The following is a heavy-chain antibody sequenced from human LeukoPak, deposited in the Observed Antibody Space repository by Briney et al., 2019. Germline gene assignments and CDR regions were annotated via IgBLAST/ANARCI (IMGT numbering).Heavy chain of an antibody. CDR1: GGSVSSGSYY. D-gene: IGHD3-16*01. CDR2: IYYSGST. V-gene: IGHV4-61*01. J-gene: IGHJ3*02. Sequence: SETLSLTCTVSGGSVSSGSYYWSWIRQPPGKGLEWIGYIYYSGSTYYNPSLKSRVTISVDTSKNQFSLKLSSVTAADTAVYYCARAVSLPDAFDIWGQGTMVTVSS. CDR3: ARAVSLPDAFDI.